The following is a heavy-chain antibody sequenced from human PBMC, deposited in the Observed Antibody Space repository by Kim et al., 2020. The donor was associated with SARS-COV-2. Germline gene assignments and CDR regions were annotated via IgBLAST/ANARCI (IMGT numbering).Heavy chain of an antibody. CDR1: GYTFTDFH. J-gene: IGHJ4*02. D-gene: IGHD6-6*01. CDR2: LNGNSGGT. V-gene: IGHV1-2*06. CDR3: ARSSLTDFDY. Sequence: ASVKVSCKASGYTFTDFHMHWVRQAPGQGLEWMGRLNGNSGGTNYAQKFQGRVTMTRDTSISTVYLELTSLRSDDTAVYYCARSSLTDFDYWGQGTLGTV.